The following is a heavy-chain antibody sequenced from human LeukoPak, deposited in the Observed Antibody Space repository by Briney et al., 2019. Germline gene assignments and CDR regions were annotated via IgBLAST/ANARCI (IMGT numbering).Heavy chain of an antibody. D-gene: IGHD6-13*01. CDR1: GFTFDDYG. Sequence: GGSLRLSCAASGFTFDDYGMSWVRQAPGKGLEWVSGINWNGGSTYYADSVKGRFTISRDNSKNTLYLQMNSLRAEDTAVYYCARDSDSSWCMDVWGQGTTVTVSS. CDR3: ARDSDSSWCMDV. V-gene: IGHV3-20*04. J-gene: IGHJ6*02. CDR2: INWNGGST.